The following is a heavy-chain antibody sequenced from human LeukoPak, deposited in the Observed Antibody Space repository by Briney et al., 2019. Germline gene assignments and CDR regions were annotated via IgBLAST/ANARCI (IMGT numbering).Heavy chain of an antibody. V-gene: IGHV3-20*04. J-gene: IGHJ4*02. D-gene: IGHD1-26*01. CDR2: INWNGGST. CDR3: ARGRSGTYQEGFDY. Sequence: GGSLRPSCATSGFTFDDYGMSWVRQAPGKGLEWVSGINWNGGSTGYADSVKGRFSISRDNTKNSLYLQMNSLRAEDTALYYCARGRSGTYQEGFDYWGQGTLVTVSS. CDR1: GFTFDDYG.